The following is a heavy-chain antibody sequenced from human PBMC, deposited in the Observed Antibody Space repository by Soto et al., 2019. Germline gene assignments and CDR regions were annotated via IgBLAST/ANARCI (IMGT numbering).Heavy chain of an antibody. V-gene: IGHV3-48*02. CDR3: AKGPHTNVGWPYYFES. Sequence: GSLGLSCVASGFSLANYPVNWVRQTPVKGLEWISYSSPRGDTIYYADSVEGRFTISRDNARNSLSLHMSSLRDEDSALYYCAKGPHTNVGWPYYFESWGQGVPVTVSS. J-gene: IGHJ4*02. CDR1: GFSLANYP. D-gene: IGHD6-19*01. CDR2: SSPRGDTI.